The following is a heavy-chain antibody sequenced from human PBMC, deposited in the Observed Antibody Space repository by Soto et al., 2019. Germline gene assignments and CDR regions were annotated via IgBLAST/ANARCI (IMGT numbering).Heavy chain of an antibody. CDR1: GFTFSDYA. Sequence: EVQLLESGGDLVQPGGPLRLSCAASGFTFSDYAMSWVRQAPGKGLEWVSTISGSGDSTYHADSVKGRFTISRDNSKNMVYLQMNSLGAGDTATYYCAKGRNTNNHYYYYMDVWGKGTTVTVSS. D-gene: IGHD3-16*02. J-gene: IGHJ6*03. CDR2: ISGSGDST. CDR3: AKGRNTNNHYYYYMDV. V-gene: IGHV3-23*01.